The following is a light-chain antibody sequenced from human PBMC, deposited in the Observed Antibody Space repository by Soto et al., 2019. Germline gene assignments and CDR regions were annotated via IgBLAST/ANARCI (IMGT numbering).Light chain of an antibody. CDR2: KTS. CDR1: QTISSR. CDR3: QRDDTYSP. Sequence: DIPMTQSPSTLSASVGDRVTITCRASQTISSRLAWYQQKPGKAPKLLIYKTSSLESGVPSRFSGSGAGTEFPLTISRLQPDDLGIYYCQRDDTYSPFGGGTKVEIK. J-gene: IGKJ4*02. V-gene: IGKV1-5*03.